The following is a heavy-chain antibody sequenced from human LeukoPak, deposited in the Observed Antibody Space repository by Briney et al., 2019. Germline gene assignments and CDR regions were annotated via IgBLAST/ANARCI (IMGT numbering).Heavy chain of an antibody. J-gene: IGHJ4*02. V-gene: IGHV3-30*18. Sequence: PGGSLRLSCAASGFTFSSYGMHWVRQAPGKGLEWVAVISYDGSNKYYADSVKGRFTISRDNSKNTLYLQMNSLRAEDTAVYYCAKAGSSGWDKSPFDYWGQGTLLTVSS. CDR1: GFTFSSYG. CDR3: AKAGSSGWDKSPFDY. D-gene: IGHD6-19*01. CDR2: ISYDGSNK.